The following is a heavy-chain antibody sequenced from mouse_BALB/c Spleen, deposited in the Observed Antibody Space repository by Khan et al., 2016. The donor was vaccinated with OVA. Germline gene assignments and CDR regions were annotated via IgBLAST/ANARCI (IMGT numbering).Heavy chain of an antibody. V-gene: IGHV3-1*02. CDR1: GYSITSGYS. CDR2: IHYSGST. CDR3: ARSLVITTATGNAMDY. Sequence: VQLQQSGPDLVKPSQSLSLTCTVTGYSITSGYSWHWIRQFPGNKLEWMGYIHYSGSTNYNPSLKSRISITRATSKNQFFLQLNSVTTEDTATYFCARSLVITTATGNAMDYWGQGTSVTVSS. D-gene: IGHD1-2*01. J-gene: IGHJ4*01.